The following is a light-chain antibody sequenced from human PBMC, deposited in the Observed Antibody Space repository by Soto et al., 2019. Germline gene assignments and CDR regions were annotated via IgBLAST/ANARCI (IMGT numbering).Light chain of an antibody. CDR3: SSYTSSSTNYV. Sequence: QSVLAQPASVSGSPGQSITISCTGTSSDVGGYNYVSWYQQHPGKAPKLMIYEVSNRPSGVSNRFSGSKSGNTASLTISGLQAEDEADYYCSSYTSSSTNYVVGNGTKVTV. J-gene: IGLJ1*01. CDR1: SSDVGGYNY. CDR2: EVS. V-gene: IGLV2-14*01.